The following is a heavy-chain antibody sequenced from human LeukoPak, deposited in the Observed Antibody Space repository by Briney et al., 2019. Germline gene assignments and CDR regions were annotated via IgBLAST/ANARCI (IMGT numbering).Heavy chain of an antibody. D-gene: IGHD3-3*02. CDR3: ARDLADPLYGLDV. CDR2: IYYSGST. V-gene: IGHV4-59*01. Sequence: SETLSLTCTVSGGSISSYYWSWIRQPPGKGLEWIGYIYYSGSTNYNPSLKSRVTISVDTSKNQFSLKLSSVTAADTAVYYCARDLADPLYGLDVWGQGTPVTVSS. J-gene: IGHJ6*02. CDR1: GGSISSYY.